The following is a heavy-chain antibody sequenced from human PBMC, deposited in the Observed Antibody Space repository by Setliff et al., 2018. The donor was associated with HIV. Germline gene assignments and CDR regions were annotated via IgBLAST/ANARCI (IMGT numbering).Heavy chain of an antibody. CDR1: GGTFSSYA. J-gene: IGHJ6*02. D-gene: IGHD6-19*01. CDR2: IIPFFHSQ. CDR3: ATRPVAGNVWKAHYYGMDV. Sequence: SVKVSCKAFGGTFSSYAFSWVREAPGQGLEWMGGIIPFFHSQNYAQRFQGRLTITADEFTTTAYMELGSLTPEDTAIYFCATRPVAGNVWKAHYYGMDVRGQGTTVTVSS. V-gene: IGHV1-69*13.